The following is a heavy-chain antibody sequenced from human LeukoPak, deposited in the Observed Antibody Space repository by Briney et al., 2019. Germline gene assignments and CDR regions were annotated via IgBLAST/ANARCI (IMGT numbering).Heavy chain of an antibody. CDR1: GYTFTSYY. CDR3: ARGYCSSTSCYTPVY. CDR2: INPSGGST. D-gene: IGHD2-2*02. Sequence: ASVKVSCKASGYTFTSYYMHWVRQAPGQGLEWMGIINPSGGSTSYAQKFQGRVTMTRDTSTSTVYVELSSLRSEDTAVYYCARGYCSSTSCYTPVYWGQGTLVTVSS. J-gene: IGHJ4*02. V-gene: IGHV1-46*03.